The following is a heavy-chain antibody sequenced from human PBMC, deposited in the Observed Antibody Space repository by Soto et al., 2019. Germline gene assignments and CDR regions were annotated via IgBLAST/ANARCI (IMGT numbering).Heavy chain of an antibody. CDR2: IHYSGTT. CDR1: GGSMRNYF. D-gene: IGHD6-13*01. J-gene: IGHJ4*02. V-gene: IGHV4-59*01. Sequence: SETLSLTCTVSGGSMRNYFWTWIRQPPGKGLEWIGDIHYSGTTSFFPSYNPSLRRRSTISEDTSKNQFSIKLLSVTTADTAVYFCAAGEASSRNLAQYYLDFWGQGTLVTVSS. CDR3: AAGEASSRNLAQYYLDF.